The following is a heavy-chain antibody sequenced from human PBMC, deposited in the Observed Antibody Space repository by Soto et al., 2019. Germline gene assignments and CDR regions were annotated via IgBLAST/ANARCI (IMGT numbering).Heavy chain of an antibody. J-gene: IGHJ4*02. CDR3: AKDIGYSSSWYDY. CDR2: ISWNSGSI. CDR1: GFTFDDYA. Sequence: EVQLVESGGGLVQPGRSLRLSCAASGFTFDDYAMHWVRQAPGKGLEWVSGISWNSGSIGYVVSVKGRFTISRDNAKNPLYLQMNSLRAEDTALYYCAKDIGYSSSWYDYWGQGTLVTVSS. V-gene: IGHV3-9*01. D-gene: IGHD6-13*01.